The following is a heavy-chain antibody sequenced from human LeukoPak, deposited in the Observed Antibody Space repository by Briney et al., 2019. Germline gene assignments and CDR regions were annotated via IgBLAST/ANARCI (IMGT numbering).Heavy chain of an antibody. D-gene: IGHD3-22*01. Sequence: SETLSLTCTVSGVPISHTNYYWGWVRQPPGKGLEWIGGIYYSGTTHYSPSLKSRVTLSVDTTRNQFFLTLTSVTAADTAVYYCAGGGDSSGYYYDYWGQGTLVTVSS. CDR3: AGGGDSSGYYYDY. CDR2: IYYSGTT. J-gene: IGHJ4*02. V-gene: IGHV4-39*01. CDR1: GVPISHTNYY.